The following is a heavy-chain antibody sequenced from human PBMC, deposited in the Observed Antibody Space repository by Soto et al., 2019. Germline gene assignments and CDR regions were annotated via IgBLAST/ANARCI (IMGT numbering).Heavy chain of an antibody. CDR2: IKSKTDGWTT. CDR3: TTDLNNWNPPGSY. D-gene: IGHD1-20*01. CDR1: GFTFSNAL. J-gene: IGHJ4*02. Sequence: GGSLRLSCAASGFTFSNALMSWVRQAPGKGLEWVGRIKSKTDGWTTDYAAPVKGRFTISRDESKNTLYLQMNSLKTEDTAVYYCTTDLNNWNPPGSYWGQGTLVTVSS. V-gene: IGHV3-15*01.